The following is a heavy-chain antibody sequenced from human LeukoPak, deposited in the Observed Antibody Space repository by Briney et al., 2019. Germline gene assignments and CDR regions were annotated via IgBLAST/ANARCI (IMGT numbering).Heavy chain of an antibody. J-gene: IGHJ4*02. D-gene: IGHD2-21*01. CDR1: DVSPRVYC. CDR3: GRIRCGHTDNRGYYC. CDR2: ICHSGYS. V-gene: IGHV4-34*01. Sequence: SETLSLTCAVHDVSPRVYCWCSVRETPGKGVGRSGEICHSGYSSYNPSLKRRVTISADASAKQLSLRLTSVTAADTAMYYCGRIRCGHTDNRGYYCWGQGILVTVSS.